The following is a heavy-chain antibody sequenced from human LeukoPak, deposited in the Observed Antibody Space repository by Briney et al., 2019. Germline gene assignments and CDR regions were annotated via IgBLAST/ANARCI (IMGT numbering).Heavy chain of an antibody. V-gene: IGHV4-39*01. J-gene: IGHJ6*02. D-gene: IGHD6-6*01. CDR2: IYYSGST. CDR1: GGSISSSSYY. Sequence: SETLSLTCTVSGGSISSSSYYWGWIRQPPGKGLEWIGSIYYSGSTYYNPSLKSRVTISVDTSKNQFSLKLSSVTAADTAVYYCARAYSSSPYYYYGMDVWGQGTTVTVSS. CDR3: ARAYSSSPYYYYGMDV.